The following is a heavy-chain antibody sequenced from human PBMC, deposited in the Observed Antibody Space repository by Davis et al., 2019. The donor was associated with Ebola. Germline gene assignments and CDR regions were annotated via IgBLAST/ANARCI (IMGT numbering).Heavy chain of an antibody. J-gene: IGHJ6*02. CDR2: IYWNDDK. V-gene: IGHV2-5*01. CDR1: GFSISTTGVG. Sequence: SGPTLVKPSQTLTLTCTLSGFSISTTGVGVGWIRQPPGKALEWLALIYWNDDKRYSPSLKSRLTITKDTSKNQVVLTMTNMDPVDTATYYCAHTSTLYDSSGYYYRGGMDVWGQGTTVTVSS. D-gene: IGHD3-22*01. CDR3: AHTSTLYDSSGYYYRGGMDV.